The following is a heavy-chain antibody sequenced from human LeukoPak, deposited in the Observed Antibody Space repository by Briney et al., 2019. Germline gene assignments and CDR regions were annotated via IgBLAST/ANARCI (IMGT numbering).Heavy chain of an antibody. D-gene: IGHD3-3*02. Sequence: ASVKVSCKTSEYTFTGYYMHWVRQAPGQGLEWMGWISPNSGGTNYAQKFQGRVTMTSDTSISTAYMELSRLRSDDTAVYYCARDPNPLGWFDPWGQGTLVTVSS. CDR3: ARDPNPLGWFDP. J-gene: IGHJ5*02. CDR2: ISPNSGGT. CDR1: EYTFTGYY. V-gene: IGHV1-2*02.